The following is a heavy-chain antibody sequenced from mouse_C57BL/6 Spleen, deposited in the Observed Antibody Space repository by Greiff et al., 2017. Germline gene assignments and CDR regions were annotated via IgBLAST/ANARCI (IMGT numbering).Heavy chain of an antibody. CDR1: GYTFTSYW. J-gene: IGHJ2*01. Sequence: QVQLQQSGTELVKPGASVKLSCKASGYTFTSYWMHWVKQRPGQGLEWIGNINPSNGGTNYNEKFKSKATLTVDKSSSTAYMQLSSLISEDSAVYDCARRTTGVSLYYFDYGGEGTTLTVSS. CDR2: INPSNGGT. CDR3: ARRTTGVSLYYFDY. D-gene: IGHD6-1*01. V-gene: IGHV1-53*01.